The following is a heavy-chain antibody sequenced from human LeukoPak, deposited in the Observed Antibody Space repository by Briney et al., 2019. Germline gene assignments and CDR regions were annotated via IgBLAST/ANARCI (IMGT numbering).Heavy chain of an antibody. CDR3: AGGRYGSGITVDY. V-gene: IGHV3-21*01. Sequence: PGGSLRLSCAASGFTFSSYSMNWVRQAPGKGREWVSSISSSSSYIYYADSVKGRFTISRDNAKNSLYLQMNSLRAEDTAVYYCAGGRYGSGITVDYWGQGTLVTVSS. J-gene: IGHJ4*02. D-gene: IGHD3-10*01. CDR2: ISSSSSYI. CDR1: GFTFSSYS.